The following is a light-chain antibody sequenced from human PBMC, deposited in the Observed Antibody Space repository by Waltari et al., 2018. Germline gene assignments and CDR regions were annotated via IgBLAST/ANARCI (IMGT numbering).Light chain of an antibody. Sequence: QSALTQPASVSGSPGQSITISRTGLSSDVGSYNLVSWYQQFPGRAPQLIIYEVYRRPSGISDRFSGSKSGNTASLTISGLRAEDEADYYCCSYAGPATFVVFGGGTKLTVL. CDR3: CSYAGPATFVV. J-gene: IGLJ2*01. CDR1: SSDVGSYNL. CDR2: EVY. V-gene: IGLV2-23*02.